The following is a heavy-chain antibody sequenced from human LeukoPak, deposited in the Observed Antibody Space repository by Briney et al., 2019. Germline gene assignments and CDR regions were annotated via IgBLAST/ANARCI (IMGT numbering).Heavy chain of an antibody. V-gene: IGHV3-23*01. CDR2: ISGSSRHT. CDR3: AKEGDYSNAAPEWGFDS. CDR1: GFTFSIYA. J-gene: IGHJ4*02. D-gene: IGHD4-17*01. Sequence: GGSLRLSCAASGFTFSIYAMSWVRQAPGKGLEWVSGISGSSRHTLDADSVRGRFIISRDNTRNTLYLHMNSLRAEDTALYYCAKEGDYSNAAPEWGFDSWGQGTLVTVSS.